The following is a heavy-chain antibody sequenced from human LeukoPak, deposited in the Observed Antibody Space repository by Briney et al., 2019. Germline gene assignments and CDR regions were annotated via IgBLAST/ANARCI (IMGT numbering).Heavy chain of an antibody. CDR1: GFIFTAYS. CDR2: VSPSGATT. V-gene: IGHV3-48*01. Sequence: GGSLRLSCAASGFIFTAYSINWVRQAPGQGLEWVSTVSPSGATTYYADSVKGRFTISRDNSNNSVYLQLNSLRAGDTALYFCVRVGPATGPRHSPCADWGQGTLVIVSS. J-gene: IGHJ4*01. CDR3: VRVGPATGPRHSPCAD. D-gene: IGHD2-15*01.